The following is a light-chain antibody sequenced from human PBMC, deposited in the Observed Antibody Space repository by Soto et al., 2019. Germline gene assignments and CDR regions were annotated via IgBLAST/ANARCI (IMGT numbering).Light chain of an antibody. J-gene: IGKJ1*01. CDR3: QQYNSYST. V-gene: IGKV3-20*01. CDR1: QSVSSSY. CDR2: GAS. Sequence: EVVLTQSPGTLSLSPGERATLSCRASQSVSSSYLACYQQKPGQAPRLLIYGASNRATGIPDRFSGSGSGTEFTLTISSLQPDDFATYYCQQYNSYSTFGQGTKVDIK.